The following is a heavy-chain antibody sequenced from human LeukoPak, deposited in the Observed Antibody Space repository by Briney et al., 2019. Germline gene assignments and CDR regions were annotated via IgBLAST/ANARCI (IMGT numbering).Heavy chain of an antibody. CDR1: GYSFTSYW. CDR2: IYPGDSDT. J-gene: IGHJ4*02. Sequence: GESLKISCKGSGYSFTSYWIGWVRQMPGKGLEWMGIIYPGDSDTRYSPSFQGQVTISADKSISTAYLQRSSLKASDTAMYYCARLSPSGWYYFDYWGQGTLVTVSS. CDR3: ARLSPSGWYYFDY. V-gene: IGHV5-51*01. D-gene: IGHD6-19*01.